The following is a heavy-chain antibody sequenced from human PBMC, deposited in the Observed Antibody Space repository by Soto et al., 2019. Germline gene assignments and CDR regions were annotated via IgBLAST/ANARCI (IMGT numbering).Heavy chain of an antibody. Sequence: GGSLRLSCAASGFTFSSYAMTWVRQAPGKGLEWVSAISGSGGDTYYADSVKGRFTISRDNSKNTLYLQMNSLRAEDTALYYCAKDGGITIFGVVTGSLDYWGQGTLVTVSS. CDR3: AKDGGITIFGVVTGSLDY. V-gene: IGHV3-23*01. CDR1: GFTFSSYA. CDR2: ISGSGGDT. J-gene: IGHJ4*02. D-gene: IGHD3-3*01.